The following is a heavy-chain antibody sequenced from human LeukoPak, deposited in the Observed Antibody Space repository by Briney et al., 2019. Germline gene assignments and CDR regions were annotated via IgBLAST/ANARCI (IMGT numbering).Heavy chain of an antibody. J-gene: IGHJ4*02. Sequence: ETLSLTCTVSGGSISSYYWSWVRQAPGKGLEWVSAISGSGGSTYYADSVKGRFTISRDNSKNTLYLQMNSLRAEDTAVYYCAKISRGYCSSTSCRGDFDYWGQGTLVTVSS. CDR2: ISGSGGST. D-gene: IGHD2-2*01. V-gene: IGHV3-23*01. CDR1: GGSISSYY. CDR3: AKISRGYCSSTSCRGDFDY.